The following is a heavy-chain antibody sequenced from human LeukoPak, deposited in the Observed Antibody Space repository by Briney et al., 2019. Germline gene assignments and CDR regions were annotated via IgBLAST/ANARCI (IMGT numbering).Heavy chain of an antibody. CDR1: GGSISSSSYY. Sequence: PSETLSLTCTVSGGSISSSSYYWGWIRQPPGKGLEWIGSIYYSGSTYYNPSLKSRVTISVDTSKNQFSLKLSSVTAADTAVYYCARDFTAFDPRRAFDIWGQGTMVTVSS. CDR2: IYYSGST. V-gene: IGHV4-39*07. D-gene: IGHD3-9*01. J-gene: IGHJ3*02. CDR3: ARDFTAFDPRRAFDI.